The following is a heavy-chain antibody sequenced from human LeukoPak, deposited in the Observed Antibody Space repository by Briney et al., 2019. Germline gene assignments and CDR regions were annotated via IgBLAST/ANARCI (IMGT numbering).Heavy chain of an antibody. Sequence: SETLSLTCAVYGGSISAYYWSWIRQPPGKGLEWIGEINHSGSTNYSPSLKSRVTISVDTSKNQFSLRLSSVTAADTAVYYCARVSSRRLPPTYSYDRRNYFDYWGQGTLVTVSS. CDR3: ARVSSRRLPPTYSYDRRNYFDY. V-gene: IGHV4-34*01. D-gene: IGHD3-22*01. CDR1: GGSISAYY. CDR2: INHSGST. J-gene: IGHJ4*02.